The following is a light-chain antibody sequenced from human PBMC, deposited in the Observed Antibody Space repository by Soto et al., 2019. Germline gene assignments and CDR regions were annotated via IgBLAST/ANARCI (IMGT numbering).Light chain of an antibody. CDR3: QQYNNWPPGKT. CDR1: QSVSSN. Sequence: EIVMTQSPTILSVSPGERATLSCRASQSVSSNLAWYQQKPGQAPRLLIYGVYTRAPGIPARFSGSGSGTEFTLTISSLQSEDFAVYYCQQYNNWPPGKTFGQGTKVEIK. V-gene: IGKV3D-15*01. CDR2: GVY. J-gene: IGKJ1*01.